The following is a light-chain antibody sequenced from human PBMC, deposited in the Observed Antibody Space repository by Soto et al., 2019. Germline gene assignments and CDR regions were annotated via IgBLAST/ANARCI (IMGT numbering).Light chain of an antibody. CDR1: ALPRQH. CDR2: KDS. CDR3: QSADSSGTYLVV. J-gene: IGLJ2*01. Sequence: SCELTQPPSVSVSPGQTARITCSGDALPRQHAYWYQQKPGQAPVMVIFKDSERPSGIPERFSGSSSGTTVTLTISGVQAEDEADYYCQSADSSGTYLVVFGGGTKVTVL. V-gene: IGLV3-25*03.